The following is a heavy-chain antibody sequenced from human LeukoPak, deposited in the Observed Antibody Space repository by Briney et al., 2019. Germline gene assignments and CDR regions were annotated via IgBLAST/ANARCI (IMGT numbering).Heavy chain of an antibody. CDR2: ISYDGSNK. CDR1: GFTFSSYA. CDR3: ARVSTACGGDCYDPYDFDY. J-gene: IGHJ4*02. V-gene: IGHV3-30-3*01. D-gene: IGHD2-21*01. Sequence: GGSLRLSCAASGFTFSSYAMHWVRQAPGKGLEWVAVISYDGSNKYYADSVKGRFTISRDNSKNTLYLQMNSLRAEDTAVYYCARVSTACGGDCYDPYDFDYWGQGTLVTVSS.